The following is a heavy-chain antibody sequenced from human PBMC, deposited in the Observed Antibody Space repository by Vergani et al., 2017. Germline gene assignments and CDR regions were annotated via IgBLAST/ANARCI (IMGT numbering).Heavy chain of an antibody. CDR1: GFTFSSYE. V-gene: IGHV3-48*03. J-gene: IGHJ4*02. Sequence: VQLVESGGGLVQPGGSLRLSCAASGFTFSSYEMNWVRQAPGKGLEWVSYISSSSSTIYYADSVKGRFTISRDNAKNSLYLQMNSLRDEDTAVYYCARDQDDSSSSWQPLRYWGQGTLVTVSS. D-gene: IGHD6-13*01. CDR2: ISSSSSTI. CDR3: ARDQDDSSSSWQPLRY.